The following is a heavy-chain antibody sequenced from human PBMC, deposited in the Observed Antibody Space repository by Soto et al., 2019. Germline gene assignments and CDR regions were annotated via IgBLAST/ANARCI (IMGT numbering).Heavy chain of an antibody. D-gene: IGHD3-22*01. V-gene: IGHV4-31*03. CDR3: ARGLGYDSNGRFLAAFDI. Sequence: QVQLQESGPGLAKPSQTVSLTCTVSGASLTSGDYYWTWIRQVPGKDLEWIGYIFHTGTTFYTPSLKSRVLMSIDTSDNYFPLNLNSVTAADTAVYYCARGLGYDSNGRFLAAFDIWGHGTLVTVSA. CDR2: IFHTGTT. CDR1: GASLTSGDYY. J-gene: IGHJ3*02.